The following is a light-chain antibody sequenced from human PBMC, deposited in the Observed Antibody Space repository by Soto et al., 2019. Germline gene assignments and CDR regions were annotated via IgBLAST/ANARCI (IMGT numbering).Light chain of an antibody. Sequence: QSALTQPPSASGSPGQSVTISCTGTSGDVGGYNYVSWYQQHPGKAPKLMIYEVTKRPSGVPDRFSGSKSGNTASLTVSGLQAEDEADYYCSSFADSNNLLFGGGTKVTVL. CDR1: SGDVGGYNY. J-gene: IGLJ2*01. CDR3: SSFADSNNLL. CDR2: EVT. V-gene: IGLV2-8*01.